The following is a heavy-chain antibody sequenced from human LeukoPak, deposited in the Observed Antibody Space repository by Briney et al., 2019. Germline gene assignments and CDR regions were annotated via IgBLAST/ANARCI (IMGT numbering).Heavy chain of an antibody. V-gene: IGHV3-53*01. CDR3: ARGANYYGSGSYYNGLDY. Sequence: GGSLRLSCAASGFTVSSNYMSWVRQAPGKGLEWVSVIYSGGSTYYADSVKGRFTISRDNSKNTLYPQMNSLRAEDTAVYYCARGANYYGSGSYYNGLDYWGQGTLVTVSS. CDR2: IYSGGST. CDR1: GFTVSSNY. J-gene: IGHJ4*02. D-gene: IGHD3-10*01.